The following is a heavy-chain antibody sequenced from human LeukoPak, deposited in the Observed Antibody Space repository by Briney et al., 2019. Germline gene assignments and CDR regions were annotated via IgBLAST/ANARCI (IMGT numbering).Heavy chain of an antibody. CDR3: AKDMSGYYTEYYFDY. D-gene: IGHD3-3*01. J-gene: IGHJ4*02. Sequence: GGSLRLSCAASGFTVSSNYMSWVRQAPGKGLEWVSVIYSGGSTYYADSVKGRFTISRDNSKNTLYLQMNSLRAEDTAVYYCAKDMSGYYTEYYFDYWGQGTLVTVSS. V-gene: IGHV3-66*01. CDR2: IYSGGST. CDR1: GFTVSSNY.